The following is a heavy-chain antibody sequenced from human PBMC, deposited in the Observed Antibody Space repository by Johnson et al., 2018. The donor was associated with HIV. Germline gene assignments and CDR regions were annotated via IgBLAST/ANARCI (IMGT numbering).Heavy chain of an antibody. CDR2: INSDGSST. D-gene: IGHD2-15*01. J-gene: IGHJ3*02. CDR1: GFTFSSYW. V-gene: IGHV3-74*02. CDR3: ARVGVGGYSADGAFDI. Sequence: VQLVESGGGVVQPGRSLRLSCAASGFTFSSYWMHWVRQAPGKGLVWVSRINSDGSSTSYADSVKGRFTISRDNSKSTLYLQINSLRAEDAAVFYCARVGVGGYSADGAFDIWGQGTMVTVSS.